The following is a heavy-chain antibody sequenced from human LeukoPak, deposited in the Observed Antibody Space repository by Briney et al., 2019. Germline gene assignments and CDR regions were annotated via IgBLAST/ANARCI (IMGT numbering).Heavy chain of an antibody. CDR3: ARDSIVLMVYAMPNWFDP. D-gene: IGHD2-8*01. J-gene: IGHJ5*02. CDR2: ISGSGGST. CDR1: GFTFSSYA. Sequence: GGSLRLSCAASGFTFSSYAMSWVRQAPGKGLEWVSAISGSGGSTYYADSGKGRFTISIDNSEKTLYLQMNSLRAEDTAVYYCARDSIVLMVYAMPNWFDPWGQGTLVTVSS. V-gene: IGHV3-23*01.